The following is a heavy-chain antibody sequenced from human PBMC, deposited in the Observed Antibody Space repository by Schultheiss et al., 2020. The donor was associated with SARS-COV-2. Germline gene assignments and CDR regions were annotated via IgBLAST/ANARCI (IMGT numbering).Heavy chain of an antibody. CDR1: GFSFSSYA. D-gene: IGHD5-12*01. CDR2: ISWNSLNS. CDR3: VKDGGYDFVERLLGGMDV. J-gene: IGHJ6*02. Sequence: SLKISCAASGFSFSSYAMSWVRQAPGKGLEWVSGISWNSLNSGYADSVKGRFTISRDNAKNSLYLQMNSLRVEDTALYYCVKDGGYDFVERLLGGMDVWGQGTTVTVSS. V-gene: IGHV3-9*01.